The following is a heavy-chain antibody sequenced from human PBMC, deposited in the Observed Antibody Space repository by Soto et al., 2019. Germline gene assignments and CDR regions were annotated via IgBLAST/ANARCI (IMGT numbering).Heavy chain of an antibody. D-gene: IGHD6-19*01. CDR3: AYSPGWYRHDV. J-gene: IGHJ3*01. CDR1: GDSISSSKW. V-gene: IGHV4-4*01. Sequence: QVQLQESGPGLVKPSGTLSLTCAVSGDSISSSKWWTWVRQPPGKGLGWIGDTLHSGCTNYNPSLKRRIIISVDKSKNQFALEVTSVTAAGTAVYCCAYSPGWYRHDVWGQGTLVIVSP. CDR2: TLHSGCT.